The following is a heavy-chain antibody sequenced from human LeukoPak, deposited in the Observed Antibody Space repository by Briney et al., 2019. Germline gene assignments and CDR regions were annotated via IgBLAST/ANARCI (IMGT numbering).Heavy chain of an antibody. D-gene: IGHD2-15*01. CDR1: GGSFSGYY. V-gene: IGHV4-34*01. CDR3: ARGEYVVGWTGGLLYYYYGMDV. CDR2: INHSGST. Sequence: KPSETLPLTCAVYGGSFSGYYWSWIRQPPGKGLEWIGEINHSGSTNYNPSLKSRVTISVDTSKNQFSLKLSSVTAADTAVYYCARGEYVVGWTGGLLYYYYGMDVWGQGTTVTVSS. J-gene: IGHJ6*02.